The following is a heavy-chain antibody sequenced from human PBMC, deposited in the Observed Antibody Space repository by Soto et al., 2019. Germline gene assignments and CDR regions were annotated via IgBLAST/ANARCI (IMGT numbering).Heavy chain of an antibody. Sequence: PSETLSLTCTVSGGSISSYSWSWIRQPPGKGLEWIGYIYHSGSTYYNPSLKSRVTISVDRSKNQFSLKLSSVTAADTAVYYCARVGSKSFYYATDVWGQGTTVTSP. D-gene: IGHD4-4*01. V-gene: IGHV4-59*12. CDR1: GGSISSYS. CDR2: IYHSGST. CDR3: ARVGSKSFYYATDV. J-gene: IGHJ6*02.